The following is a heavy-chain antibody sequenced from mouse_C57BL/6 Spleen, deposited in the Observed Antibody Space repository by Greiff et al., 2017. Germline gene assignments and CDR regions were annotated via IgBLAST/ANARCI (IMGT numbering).Heavy chain of an antibody. CDR1: GYTFTGSW. CDR3: ARPYGSSYEGYYYAMDY. CDR2: ILPGSGST. V-gene: IGHV1-9*01. D-gene: IGHD1-1*01. J-gene: IGHJ4*01. Sequence: QVQLKESGAELMKPGASVKLSCKATGYTFTGSWIEWVKQRPGHGLEWIGEILPGSGSTNYNEKFKGKATFTADTSSNTAYMQLSSLTTEDSAIYYCARPYGSSYEGYYYAMDYWGQGTSVTVSS.